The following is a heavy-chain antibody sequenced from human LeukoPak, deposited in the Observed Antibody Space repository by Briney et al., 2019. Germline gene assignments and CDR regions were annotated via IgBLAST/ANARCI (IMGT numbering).Heavy chain of an antibody. Sequence: ASVKGSCKASGYTFTGYYMHWVRPAAGQVLEWLKPINPNSGGPNYAQKFQGWVTMTRDTSISTAYMELSRLRSDDPAVYYCARGAIQLWLIGGGYFDYWGQGTLVTVSS. V-gene: IGHV1-2*04. D-gene: IGHD5-18*01. CDR1: GYTFTGYY. CDR3: ARGAIQLWLIGGGYFDY. CDR2: INPNSGGP. J-gene: IGHJ4*02.